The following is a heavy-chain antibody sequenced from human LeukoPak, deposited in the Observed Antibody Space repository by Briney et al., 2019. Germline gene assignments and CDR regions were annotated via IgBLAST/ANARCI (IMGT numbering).Heavy chain of an antibody. J-gene: IGHJ4*02. V-gene: IGHV3-74*01. CDR2: INSDGSNT. Sequence: PGGSLRLSCAASGFTFSSYWMHWVRQAPGKGLVWVSRINSDGSNTNYADSVKGRFTISRDNAKKTLYLQMNSLRAEDTAVYYCESGGHGYSGYDPDFDYWGEGTVVTVSS. D-gene: IGHD5-12*01. CDR3: ESGGHGYSGYDPDFDY. CDR1: GFTFSSYW.